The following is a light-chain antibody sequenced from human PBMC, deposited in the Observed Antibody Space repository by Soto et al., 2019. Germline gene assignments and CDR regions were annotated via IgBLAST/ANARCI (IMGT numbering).Light chain of an antibody. Sequence: DIVLTQSPGTLSLSPGERATLSCRASQSLSTSYLIWYQQKPGQAPRLLIYDVSNRATGIPARFSGSGSGTDFTLTISSLEPEDFAVYYCQQRSSWPRTFGQGTKVEIK. V-gene: IGKV3-11*01. CDR1: QSLSTSY. CDR2: DVS. J-gene: IGKJ1*01. CDR3: QQRSSWPRT.